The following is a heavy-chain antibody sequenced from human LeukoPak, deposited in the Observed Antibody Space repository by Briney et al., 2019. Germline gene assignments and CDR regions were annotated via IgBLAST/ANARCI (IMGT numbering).Heavy chain of an antibody. CDR1: GDSIRSSY. Sequence: PSETLSLTCTVSGDSIRSSYYSWIRQPPGKGLECIGYMHFSGITNYNPSLKSRVTISVDTPKNQFSLRLGSVTAADTAVYYCARGLATRADFFDYWGQGTLVTVSP. D-gene: IGHD4-23*01. CDR3: ARGLATRADFFDY. CDR2: MHFSGIT. J-gene: IGHJ4*02. V-gene: IGHV4-59*12.